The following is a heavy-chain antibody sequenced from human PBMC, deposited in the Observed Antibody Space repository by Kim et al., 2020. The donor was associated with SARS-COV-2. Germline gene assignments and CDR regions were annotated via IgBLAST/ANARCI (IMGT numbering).Heavy chain of an antibody. V-gene: IGHV3-49*03. D-gene: IGHD2-15*01. Sequence: GGSLRLSCSASGFTFDDYALTWYRQAPGQRLEWVGFVRTETYRATTRYAASVEGRFTISRDDSNSIAYLQMDSLKIEDTAVYYCARDRSSSVVADVWDQGTTVTVSS. CDR1: GFTFDDYA. J-gene: IGHJ6*02. CDR3: ARDRSSSVVADV. CDR2: VRTETYRATT.